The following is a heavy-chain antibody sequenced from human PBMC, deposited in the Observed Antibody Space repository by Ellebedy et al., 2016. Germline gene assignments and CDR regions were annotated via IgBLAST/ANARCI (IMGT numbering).Heavy chain of an antibody. CDR2: IYHSGST. J-gene: IGHJ4*02. CDR3: ARGEYYYDSSGYGL. Sequence: SETLSLXCAVSGGSIGSGGYSSSSIRQLPGKGLERIGYIYHSGSTNYNPSLKSRVTISVDKSKNQFSLKLSSVTAADTAVYYCARGEYYYDSSGYGLWGQGTLVTVSS. V-gene: IGHV4-30-2*01. CDR1: GGSIGSGGYS. D-gene: IGHD3-22*01.